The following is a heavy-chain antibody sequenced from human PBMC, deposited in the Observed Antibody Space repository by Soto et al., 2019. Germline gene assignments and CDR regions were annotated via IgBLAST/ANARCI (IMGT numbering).Heavy chain of an antibody. D-gene: IGHD3-3*01. CDR1: GYSFTSYW. J-gene: IGHJ6*02. CDR2: IDPSDSYT. V-gene: IGHV5-10-1*01. Sequence: GESLKLSCKGSGYSFTSYWISWVRQMPGKGLEWMGRIDPSDSYTNYSPSFQGHVTISADKSISTAYLQWSSLKASDTAMYYCATRGRFLEWSDYYYYGMDVWGQGTTVTVSS. CDR3: ATRGRFLEWSDYYYYGMDV.